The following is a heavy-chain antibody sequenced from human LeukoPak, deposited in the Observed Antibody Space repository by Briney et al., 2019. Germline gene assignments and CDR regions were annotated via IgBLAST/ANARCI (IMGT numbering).Heavy chain of an antibody. CDR2: IYTSGST. CDR1: GGSISSYH. V-gene: IGHV4-4*07. D-gene: IGHD3-3*01. Sequence: PSETLSLTCTVSGGSISSYHWSWIRQPAGKGLEWIGRIYTSGSTNYNPSLKSRVTMSVDTSKNQFSLKLSSVTAADTAVYYCARDYDFWSGYYFHAFDIWGQGTMVTVSS. CDR3: ARDYDFWSGYYFHAFDI. J-gene: IGHJ3*02.